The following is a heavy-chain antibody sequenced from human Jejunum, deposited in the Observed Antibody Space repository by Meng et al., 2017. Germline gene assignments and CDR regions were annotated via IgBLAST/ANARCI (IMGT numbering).Heavy chain of an antibody. Sequence: GESLKISCAASGFTVGNNFMTWFRQAPGKGLEWVSLIYSGGSTWYADSVKGRFTISRDSSKNTLYLQMDNRRVEGTAMYYCASPLNKGGHFDYWGQGTLVTVSS. J-gene: IGHJ4*02. CDR1: GFTVGNNF. V-gene: IGHV3-53*01. D-gene: IGHD1-26*01. CDR2: IYSGGST. CDR3: ASPLNKGGHFDY.